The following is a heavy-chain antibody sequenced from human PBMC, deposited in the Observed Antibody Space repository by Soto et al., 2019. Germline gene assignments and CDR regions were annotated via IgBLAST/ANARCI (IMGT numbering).Heavy chain of an antibody. D-gene: IGHD2-21*02. J-gene: IGHJ6*02. Sequence: SAKVSCKASGYTLTGYYMHWVRQAPGQGLEWMGWINPNSGGTNYAQKFQGWVTMTRDTSISTAYMELSRLRSDDTAVYYCARYCGGDCYFGMDVWGQGATVTVSS. V-gene: IGHV1-2*04. CDR3: ARYCGGDCYFGMDV. CDR2: INPNSGGT. CDR1: GYTLTGYY.